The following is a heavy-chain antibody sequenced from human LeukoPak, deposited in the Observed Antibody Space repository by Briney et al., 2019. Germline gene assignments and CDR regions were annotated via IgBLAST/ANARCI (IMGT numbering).Heavy chain of an antibody. Sequence: SETLSLTCDVSGGSISGYHWSWVRQPPGKGLEWLSYIYYSGSSNYNPSLKSRVTISADTSKNQFSLKLNSVTAADTAVYYCARVPRSYYYYYYMDVWGKGTTVTVSS. J-gene: IGHJ6*03. CDR1: GGSISGYH. CDR2: IYYSGSS. V-gene: IGHV4-59*01. CDR3: ARVPRSYYYYYYMDV.